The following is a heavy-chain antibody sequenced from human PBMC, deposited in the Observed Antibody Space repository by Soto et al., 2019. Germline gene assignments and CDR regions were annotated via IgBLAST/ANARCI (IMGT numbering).Heavy chain of an antibody. D-gene: IGHD1-20*01. J-gene: IGHJ4*02. CDR2: MNPNNGNT. CDR1: GYTFTSYD. Sequence: ASVKVSCKASGYTFTSYDINWVRQATGQGLEWMGWMNPNNGNTDYAQKLQGRVTMTRNTSMSTAYMELRSLRSDDTAVYYCASITGTSSFDYWGQGTLVTVSS. CDR3: ASITGTSSFDY. V-gene: IGHV1-8*01.